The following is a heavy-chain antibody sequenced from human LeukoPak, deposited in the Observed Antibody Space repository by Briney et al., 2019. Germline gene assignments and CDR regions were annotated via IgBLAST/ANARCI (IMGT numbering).Heavy chain of an antibody. CDR2: ISGSGGST. D-gene: IGHD1-26*01. CDR3: AKGRWEVSAEYFQH. V-gene: IGHV3-23*01. Sequence: GGSLRLSCAASGFTFSSYSMNWVRQAPGKGLEWVSAISGSGGSTYYADSVKGRFTISRDNSKNTLYLQMNSLRAEDTAVYYCAKGRWEVSAEYFQHWGQGTLVSVSS. J-gene: IGHJ1*01. CDR1: GFTFSSYS.